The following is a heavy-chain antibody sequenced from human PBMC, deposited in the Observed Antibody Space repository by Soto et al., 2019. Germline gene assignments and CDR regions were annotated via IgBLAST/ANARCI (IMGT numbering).Heavy chain of an antibody. J-gene: IGHJ4*02. CDR3: ARGGGIPAAYYFDY. CDR1: GFTFSSYS. V-gene: IGHV3-21*01. D-gene: IGHD2-2*01. Sequence: GGSLRLSCAASGFTFSSYSMNWVRQAPGKGLEWVSSISSSSSYIYYADSVKGRFTISRDNAKNSLYLQMNSLRAEDPAVYYCARGGGIPAAYYFDYWGQGTLVTVSS. CDR2: ISSSSSYI.